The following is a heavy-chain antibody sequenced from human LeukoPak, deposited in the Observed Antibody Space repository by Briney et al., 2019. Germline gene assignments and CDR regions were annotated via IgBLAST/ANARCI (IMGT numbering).Heavy chain of an antibody. CDR3: TRGDPDF. Sequence: GGSLRLSCAASGFTFSNYWMQWVRQAPGKGLEWVANINQDGSAKYYVDSVKGRFTISKDSAKNSLYLQMNSLRVDDTAAYYCTRGDPDFWGQGTLVTVSS. CDR1: GFTFSNYW. J-gene: IGHJ4*02. V-gene: IGHV3-7*01. CDR2: INQDGSAK. D-gene: IGHD3-3*01.